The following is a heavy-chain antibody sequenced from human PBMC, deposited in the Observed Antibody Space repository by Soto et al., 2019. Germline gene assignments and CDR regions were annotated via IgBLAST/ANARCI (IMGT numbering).Heavy chain of an antibody. CDR3: AREGYYYDSSGFFDH. CDR1: GGSISSGAYS. J-gene: IGHJ5*02. D-gene: IGHD3-22*01. CDR2: IYLSGNT. Sequence: SETLSLTCAVSGGSISSGAYSWNWIRQPPGKGLEWIGYIYLSGNTYQNPSLNSRATISLDRSKNQFSLRLSSVTAADTAVYYCAREGYYYDSSGFFDHWGQGALVTVSS. V-gene: IGHV4-30-2*01.